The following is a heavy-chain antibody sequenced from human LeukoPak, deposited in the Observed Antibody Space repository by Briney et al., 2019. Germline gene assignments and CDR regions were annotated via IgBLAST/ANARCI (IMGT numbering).Heavy chain of an antibody. CDR1: GFTFDDYA. Sequence: GGSLRLSCAASGFTFDDYAMHWVRQAPGKGLEWLSGISWNSAGIGYADSVKGQFTISRDNSKNTLYLQMNSLRAEDTAVYYCAKVLRLYYYDSSGYSYYFDYWGQGTLVTVSS. CDR3: AKVLRLYYYDSSGYSYYFDY. D-gene: IGHD3-22*01. J-gene: IGHJ4*02. V-gene: IGHV3-9*01. CDR2: ISWNSAGI.